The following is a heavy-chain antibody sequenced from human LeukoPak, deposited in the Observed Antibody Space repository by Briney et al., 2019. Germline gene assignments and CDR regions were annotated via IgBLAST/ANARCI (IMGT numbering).Heavy chain of an antibody. V-gene: IGHV3-53*01. J-gene: IGHJ4*02. CDR3: AGVSFSSGWYRDY. CDR1: GFTDY. Sequence: GGSLRLSCAASGFTDYMTWVRQAPGKGLEWVSVIYSGGSTYYAASVKGRFSVSRDNSKNTVYLQMNSLSAEDTAVYYCAGVSFSSGWYRDYWGQGTLVTVSS. CDR2: IYSGGST. D-gene: IGHD6-19*01.